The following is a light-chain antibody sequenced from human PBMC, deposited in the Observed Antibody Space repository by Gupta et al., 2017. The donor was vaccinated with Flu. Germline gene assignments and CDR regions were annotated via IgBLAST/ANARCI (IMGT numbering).Light chain of an antibody. CDR2: SSN. CDR1: SFNNGSNT. V-gene: IGLV1-44*01. CDR3: AAWDDSLNGHVV. J-gene: IGLJ2*01. Sequence: QSGLTQPPSASWTPGPRVTVSCSGTSFNNGSNTVNGYQQLPGTAPKLLTYSSNQRPSGVPGRFSGCKSGTSAALAISGLQSEDEADYYCAAWDDSLNGHVVFGGGTKLTVL.